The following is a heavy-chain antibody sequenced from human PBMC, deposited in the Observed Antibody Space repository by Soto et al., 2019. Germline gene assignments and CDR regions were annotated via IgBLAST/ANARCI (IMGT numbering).Heavy chain of an antibody. Sequence: ASVKVSCKASGYTFTSYAMHWVRQAPGQRLERMGWINAGNGNTKYSQKFQGRVTITRDTSASTAYMELSSLRSEDTAVYYCAGYYTAMVTGENWFDPWGQGTLVTVSS. D-gene: IGHD5-18*01. CDR1: GYTFTSYA. V-gene: IGHV1-3*01. CDR3: AGYYTAMVTGENWFDP. CDR2: INAGNGNT. J-gene: IGHJ5*02.